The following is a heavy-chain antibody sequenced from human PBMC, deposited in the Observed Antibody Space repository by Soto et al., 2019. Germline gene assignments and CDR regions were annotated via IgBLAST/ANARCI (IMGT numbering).Heavy chain of an antibody. CDR3: AKDMGPPGYADYYYGMDV. D-gene: IGHD2-15*01. J-gene: IGHJ6*02. Sequence: PGGSLRLSCAASGFTFDEYTMRWVRQAPGKGLEWVSLISWDGGSTYYADSVKGRFTISRDNSKNSLYLQMNSLRTEDTALYYCAKDMGPPGYADYYYGMDVWGQGTTVTVSS. CDR1: GFTFDEYT. CDR2: ISWDGGST. V-gene: IGHV3-43*01.